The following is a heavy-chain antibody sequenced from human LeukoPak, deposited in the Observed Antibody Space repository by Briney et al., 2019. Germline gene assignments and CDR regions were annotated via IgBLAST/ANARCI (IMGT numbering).Heavy chain of an antibody. J-gene: IGHJ4*02. V-gene: IGHV1-8*01. Sequence: ASVKVSCKASGYTFTCYDINWVRQATGQGLEWMGWMNPNSGNTGYAQKFQGRVTMTRNTSISTAYMELSSLRSEDTAVYYCARGGYSSGWYGEGDFDYWGQGTLVTVSS. CDR2: MNPNSGNT. CDR3: ARGGYSSGWYGEGDFDY. CDR1: GYTFTCYD. D-gene: IGHD6-19*01.